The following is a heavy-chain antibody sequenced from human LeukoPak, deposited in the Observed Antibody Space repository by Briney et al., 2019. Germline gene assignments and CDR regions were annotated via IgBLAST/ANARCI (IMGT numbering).Heavy chain of an antibody. Sequence: ASVKVSCKASGYTFAKYAIHWVRQAPGQRLEWMGWINAGNGNTKYSQKFHGRVTITRDTSASTAYMELSSLRSEDTAVYYCARETLRFPYYFDYWGQGTLVTVSS. CDR1: GYTFAKYA. CDR2: INAGNGNT. V-gene: IGHV1-3*01. J-gene: IGHJ4*02. CDR3: ARETLRFPYYFDY. D-gene: IGHD3-3*01.